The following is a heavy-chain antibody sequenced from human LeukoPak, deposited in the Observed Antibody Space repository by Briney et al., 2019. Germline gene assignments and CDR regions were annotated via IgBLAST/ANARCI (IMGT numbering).Heavy chain of an antibody. CDR3: AKGTERYREVSSFDS. J-gene: IGHJ4*02. Sequence: PGGSLRLSYAASGFTFTTFTMHWVRQAPGKGLEWVSAINRGGGGTYYADFVKGRFTTSRDNSENTLYLQMNSLRAEDTATYYCAKGTERYREVSSFDSWGQGTQVTVSS. CDR1: GFTFTTFT. CDR2: INRGGGGT. V-gene: IGHV3-23*01. D-gene: IGHD3-10*01.